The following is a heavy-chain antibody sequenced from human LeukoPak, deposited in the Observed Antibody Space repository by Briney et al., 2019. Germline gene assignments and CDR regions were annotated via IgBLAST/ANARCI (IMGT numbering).Heavy chain of an antibody. J-gene: IGHJ5*02. CDR1: GGSISSYY. CDR3: ARDSSWFDP. Sequence: SETLSLTCTVSGGSISSYYWSWIRQPAGKGLKWIGRIYTSGSTNYNPSLNSRVTMSVDTSKNQFSLKLSSVTAADTAVYYCARDSSWFDPWGQGTLVTVSS. CDR2: IYTSGST. V-gene: IGHV4-4*07.